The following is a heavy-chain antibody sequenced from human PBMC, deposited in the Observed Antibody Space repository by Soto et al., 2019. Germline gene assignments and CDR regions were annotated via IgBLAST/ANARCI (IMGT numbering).Heavy chain of an antibody. J-gene: IGHJ4*02. Sequence: QVQLQESGPGLVKPSETLSLTCTVSGGSVSSGSYYWSWIRQPPGKGLEWIGYIYYSGSTNYNPSLKSRVTISVDTSKNQFSLKLRSVTAADTAVYYCARDRPGSCADYWGQGTLVTVSS. CDR2: IYYSGST. D-gene: IGHD2-2*01. CDR1: GGSVSSGSYY. V-gene: IGHV4-61*01. CDR3: ARDRPGSCADY.